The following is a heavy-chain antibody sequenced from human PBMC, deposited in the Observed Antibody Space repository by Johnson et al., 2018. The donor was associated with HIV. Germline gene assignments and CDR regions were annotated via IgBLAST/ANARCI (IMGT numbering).Heavy chain of an antibody. CDR1: GFTFDDYG. CDR3: ARDRGGPERNYDFWSGYYGGDAFDI. D-gene: IGHD3-3*01. Sequence: VQLVESGGGLVQPGGSLRLSCAASGFTFDDYGMSWVRQAPGKGLEWVSAISGSGGSTYYADSVKGRFTISRDNSKNTLYLQMNSLRAEDAAVYYCARDRGGPERNYDFWSGYYGGDAFDIWGQGTMVTVSS. V-gene: IGHV3-23*04. J-gene: IGHJ3*02. CDR2: ISGSGGST.